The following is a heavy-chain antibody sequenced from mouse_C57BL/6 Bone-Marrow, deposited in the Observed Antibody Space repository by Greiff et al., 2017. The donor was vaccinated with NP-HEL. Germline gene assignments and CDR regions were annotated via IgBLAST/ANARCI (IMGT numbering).Heavy chain of an antibody. CDR3: AHYYGSSYGYFDV. D-gene: IGHD1-1*01. Sequence: VQLKQSGPGLVKPSQSLSLTCSVTGYSITSGYYWNWIRQFPGNKLEWMGYISYDGSNNYNPSLKNRISITREPSKNQFFLKLNSVTTEDTATYYCAHYYGSSYGYFDVWGTGTTVTVSS. J-gene: IGHJ1*03. CDR2: ISYDGSN. CDR1: GYSITSGYY. V-gene: IGHV3-6*01.